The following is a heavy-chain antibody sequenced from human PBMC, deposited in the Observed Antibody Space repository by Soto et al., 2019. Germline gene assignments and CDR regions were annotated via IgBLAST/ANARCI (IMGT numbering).Heavy chain of an antibody. J-gene: IGHJ4*02. CDR3: AKGGWSSRSSPSDC. V-gene: IGHV3-30*18. D-gene: IGHD6-6*01. Sequence: QVQLVASGGGVVQPGRSLRLSCAASGFTLSGNDMHWVRQAPGKGPEWVAVMSYDGSNQYYGDSVKGRFTIPRDTSKITLYLQLNSLRTEDTAVYYCAKGGWSSRSSPSDCWGQGPLVTVSS. CDR2: MSYDGSNQ. CDR1: GFTLSGND.